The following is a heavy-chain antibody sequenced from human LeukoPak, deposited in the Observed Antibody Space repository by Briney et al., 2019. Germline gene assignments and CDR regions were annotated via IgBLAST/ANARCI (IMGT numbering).Heavy chain of an antibody. CDR1: GFTFSTYN. CDR2: ISSSSSNI. Sequence: GGSLRLSCAASGFTFSTYNMNWVRQAPGRGLEWVSSISSSSSNIYYADSVKGRFTISRDNAKNSLYLQMNSLRAEDTAVYYCARGPYNWNYINFDYWGQGTLVTVSS. CDR3: ARGPYNWNYINFDY. V-gene: IGHV3-21*01. D-gene: IGHD1-7*01. J-gene: IGHJ4*02.